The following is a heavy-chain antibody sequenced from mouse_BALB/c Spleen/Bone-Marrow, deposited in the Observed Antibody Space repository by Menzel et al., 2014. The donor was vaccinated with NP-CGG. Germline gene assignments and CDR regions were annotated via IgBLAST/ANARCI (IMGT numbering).Heavy chain of an antibody. J-gene: IGHJ1*01. CDR1: GYTFTDYN. Sequence: EVQLQQSGPELVKPGASVKISCKASGYTFTDYNMHWVKQSHGKSLEWIGYIYPYNGGTGYNQEFKSKATLTVDNSSSTAYMELHSLTSGDSAVYYCARFRYDWYFDVWGAGTTVTVSS. D-gene: IGHD2-14*01. CDR2: IYPYNGGT. V-gene: IGHV1S29*02. CDR3: ARFRYDWYFDV.